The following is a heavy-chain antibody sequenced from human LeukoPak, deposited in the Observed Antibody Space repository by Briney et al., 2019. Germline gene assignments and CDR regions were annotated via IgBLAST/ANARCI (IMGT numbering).Heavy chain of an antibody. D-gene: IGHD5-12*01. Sequence: ASVKVSCKTSGYTFSDYYMHWVRQAPGQGLEWMGWINSNSGGPKYAQKFQGRVTMTRDTSISTVYMESNTLISDDTAIYYCARYLSGYDYFDYWGQGTLVTVSS. J-gene: IGHJ4*02. CDR3: ARYLSGYDYFDY. CDR2: INSNSGGP. V-gene: IGHV1-2*02. CDR1: GYTFSDYY.